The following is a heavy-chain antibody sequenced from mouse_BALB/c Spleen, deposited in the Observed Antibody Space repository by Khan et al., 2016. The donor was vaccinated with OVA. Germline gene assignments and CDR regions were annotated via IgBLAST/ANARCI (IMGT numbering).Heavy chain of an antibody. J-gene: IGHJ1*01. D-gene: IGHD2-1*01. CDR3: ARGRYGNWYFDV. V-gene: IGHV1-87*01. CDR1: GYSFTSYW. Sequence: QVQLQQSGAELARPGASVKLSCKASGYSFTSYWMQWVKQRPGQGLEWIGAIYPGDGDTRYTQKFKGKATLTADNSSSTAYMQLSSLASEDSASYYCARGRYGNWYFDVWGAGTTVTVSS. CDR2: IYPGDGDT.